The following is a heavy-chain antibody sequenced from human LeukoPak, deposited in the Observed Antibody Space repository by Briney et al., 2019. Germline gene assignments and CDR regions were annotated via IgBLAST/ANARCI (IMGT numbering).Heavy chain of an antibody. CDR1: GFTFSSYS. CDR2: ISSGGSTI. CDR3: ARGGIFNLDY. D-gene: IGHD3-3*01. V-gene: IGHV3-48*02. J-gene: IGHJ4*02. Sequence: PGGSLRLSCAASGFTFSSYSLNWVRQAPGEGLEWVSYISSGGSTIYYADSVKGRFTISRDTAKNSLFLQMNSLRDEDTAVYYCARGGIFNLDYWGQGTLVTVSS.